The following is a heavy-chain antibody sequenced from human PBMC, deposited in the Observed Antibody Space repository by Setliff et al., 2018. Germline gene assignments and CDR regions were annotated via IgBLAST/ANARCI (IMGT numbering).Heavy chain of an antibody. Sequence: SETLSLTCTVSGGSISSGDYYWSWIRQPPGKGLEWIGYIYYSGSTYYSPSLKSRVTISVDTSKNQFSLKLSSVTAADTAVYYCAREAPGYAFDIWGQGTMVTVSS. CDR1: GGSISSGDYY. D-gene: IGHD1-1*01. CDR3: AREAPGYAFDI. V-gene: IGHV4-30-4*08. J-gene: IGHJ3*02. CDR2: IYYSGST.